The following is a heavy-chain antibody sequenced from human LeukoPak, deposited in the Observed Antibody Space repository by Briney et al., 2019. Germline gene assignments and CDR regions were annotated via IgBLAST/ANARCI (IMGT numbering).Heavy chain of an antibody. Sequence: GGSLRLSCAASGFTFSSYGMHWVRQAPGKGLEWVAVISYDGSNKYYADSVKGRFTISRDNSKNTLYLQMNSLRAEDTAVYYCAKGDGGYYEPPFDPWGQGTLVTVSS. CDR3: AKGDGGYYEPPFDP. CDR2: ISYDGSNK. V-gene: IGHV3-30*18. J-gene: IGHJ5*02. D-gene: IGHD3-22*01. CDR1: GFTFSSYG.